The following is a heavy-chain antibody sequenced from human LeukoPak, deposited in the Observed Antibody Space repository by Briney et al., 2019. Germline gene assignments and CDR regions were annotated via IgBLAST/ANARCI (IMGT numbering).Heavy chain of an antibody. Sequence: PSETLSLTRTVSGGSISSSPYYWGWIRQPPGKGLEWIGSVYYSGSTSYNPPLKSRVTISVDTSKNQFSLKLNSVTAADTAVYYCARPLTGYSYFDYWGQGTLVTVSS. CDR2: VYYSGST. J-gene: IGHJ4*02. D-gene: IGHD3-9*01. V-gene: IGHV4-39*01. CDR3: ARPLTGYSYFDY. CDR1: GGSISSSPYY.